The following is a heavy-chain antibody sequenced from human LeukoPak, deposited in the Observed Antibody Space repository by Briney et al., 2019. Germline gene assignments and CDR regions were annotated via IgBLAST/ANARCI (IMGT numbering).Heavy chain of an antibody. Sequence: SETLSLTCTVSGGSMRSYYWSWIRQPPGKRLEWIAYIYYSGSTNYNPSLKSRVTISVDTSKNQFSLKLSSVTAADTAVYYCARADYGGNSAAFDIWGQGTMVTVSS. V-gene: IGHV4-59*01. D-gene: IGHD4-23*01. CDR2: IYYSGST. CDR1: GGSMRSYY. J-gene: IGHJ3*02. CDR3: ARADYGGNSAAFDI.